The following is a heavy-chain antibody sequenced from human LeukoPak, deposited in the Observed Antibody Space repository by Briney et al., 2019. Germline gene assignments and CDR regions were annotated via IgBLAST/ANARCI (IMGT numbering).Heavy chain of an antibody. J-gene: IGHJ4*02. Sequence: ASVKVSCKASGYTFTGYYMHWVRQAPGQGLEWMGWINPSGGGTNYAQKFQGRVTVTKDTSISTVDMELSGLRSDDTAVYYCARMGLPARGLGHWGQGTLVTVSS. V-gene: IGHV1-2*02. CDR1: GYTFTGYY. CDR2: INPSGGGT. CDR3: ARMGLPARGLGH. D-gene: IGHD5-12*01.